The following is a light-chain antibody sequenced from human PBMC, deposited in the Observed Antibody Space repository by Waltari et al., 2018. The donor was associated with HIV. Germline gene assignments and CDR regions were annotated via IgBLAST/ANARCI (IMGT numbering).Light chain of an antibody. CDR3: HARDSSGYSYV. CDR1: RLRSYY. Sequence: SSELTQDPDVSVALGQTLKTTCQGDRLRSYYTNLYQQKPGQAPVLVLHGKNSRPSGVPDRFSGSTSGSTASLTITGAQAEDEAVYHCHARDSSGYSYVFGNGTQVTVL. J-gene: IGLJ1*01. CDR2: GKN. V-gene: IGLV3-19*01.